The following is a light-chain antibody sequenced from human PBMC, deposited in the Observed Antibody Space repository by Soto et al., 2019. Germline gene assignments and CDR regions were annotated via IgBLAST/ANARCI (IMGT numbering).Light chain of an antibody. CDR2: EDN. CDR3: QSYDSSNHRVV. V-gene: IGLV6-57*04. Sequence: LTQPHSVSESPGKTVTISCTRSSGSIASNYVQWYQQRPGSAPTTVIYEDNQRPSGVPARFSGSIDSSSNSASLTISGLKTEDEADYYCQSYDSSNHRVVFGGGTKVTVL. CDR1: SGSIASNY. J-gene: IGLJ2*01.